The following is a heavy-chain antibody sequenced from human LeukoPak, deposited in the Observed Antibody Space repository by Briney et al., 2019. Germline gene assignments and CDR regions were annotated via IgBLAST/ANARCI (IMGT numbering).Heavy chain of an antibody. V-gene: IGHV4-34*01. J-gene: IGHJ3*02. CDR3: ARLVTGYCSSTSCYTDAFDI. Sequence: SSETLSLTCAVYGGSFSGYYWSWIRQPPGKGLEWVGEIKHGGSTNYNPSLKSRVTISVDTSKNQFSLKLSSVTAADTAVYYCARLVTGYCSSTSCYTDAFDIWGQGTMVTVSS. CDR1: GGSFSGYY. D-gene: IGHD2-2*02. CDR2: IKHGGST.